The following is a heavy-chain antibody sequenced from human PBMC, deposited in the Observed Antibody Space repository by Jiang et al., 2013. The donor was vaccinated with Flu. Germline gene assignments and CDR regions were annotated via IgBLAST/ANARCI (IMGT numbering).Heavy chain of an antibody. Sequence: QTLSLTCAISGDSVSSNSAAWNWIRQSPSRGLEWLGRTYYRSKWYNDYAVSVKSRITINPDTSKNQFSLQLNSVTPEDTAVYYCARARVYYYGSGSYFRYFDYWGQGTLVTVSS. CDR3: ARARVYYYGSGSYFRYFDY. D-gene: IGHD3-10*01. V-gene: IGHV6-1*01. CDR2: TYYRSKWYN. CDR1: GDSVSSNSAA. J-gene: IGHJ4*02.